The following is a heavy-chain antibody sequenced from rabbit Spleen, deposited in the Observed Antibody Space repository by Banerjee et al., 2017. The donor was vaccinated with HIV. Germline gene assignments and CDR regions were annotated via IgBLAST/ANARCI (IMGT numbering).Heavy chain of an antibody. V-gene: IGHV1S45*01. Sequence: EESGGDLVKPEGSLPLTCTASGFTLSSYWICWVRQAPGKGLEWIACIDAGSSGSTYYASWAKGRFTISKTSSTTVTLQMTSLTAADTATYFCARGAWSTDCMNLWGPVTLVTVS. D-gene: IGHD7-1*01. J-gene: IGHJ4*01. CDR3: ARGAWSTDCMNL. CDR1: GFTLSSYW. CDR2: IDAGSSGST.